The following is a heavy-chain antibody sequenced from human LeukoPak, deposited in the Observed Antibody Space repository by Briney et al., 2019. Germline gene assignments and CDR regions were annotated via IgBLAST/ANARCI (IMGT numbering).Heavy chain of an antibody. J-gene: IGHJ5*02. CDR2: ISGSGGST. V-gene: IGHV3-23*01. Sequence: PGGSLRLSCAASGSTFSSYAMSWVRQAPGKGLEWVSAISGSGGSTYYADSVKGRFTISRDNSKNTLYLQMNSLRAEDTAVYYCAKDRSSTSCYRSCWFDPWGQGTLVTVSS. CDR1: GSTFSSYA. D-gene: IGHD2-2*02. CDR3: AKDRSSTSCYRSCWFDP.